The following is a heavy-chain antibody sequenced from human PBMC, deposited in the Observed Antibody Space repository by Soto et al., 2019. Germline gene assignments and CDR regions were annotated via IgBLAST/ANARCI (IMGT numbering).Heavy chain of an antibody. V-gene: IGHV1-69*01. CDR3: APALPLHYYDNTYYYYAIAD. D-gene: IGHD3-22*01. CDR1: GGTFSSFS. Sequence: QVQLVQSGAEVKNPGSSVKVSCKASGGTFSSFSISWVRQAPGHGLEWMGGIIPFFKGTNYAQKFPGRVTITAEESASTGSMGLSSLSSEDTAVYYCAPALPLHYYDNTYYYYAIADWSNRTTVTVSS. J-gene: IGHJ6*04. CDR2: IIPFFKGT.